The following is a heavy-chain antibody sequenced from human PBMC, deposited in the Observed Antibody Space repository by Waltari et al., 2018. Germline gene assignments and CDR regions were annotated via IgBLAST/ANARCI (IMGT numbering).Heavy chain of an antibody. Sequence: QVQLQESGPGLVKPSETLSLTCAGSGYSISGYYWSWIRQPPGKGLEWIGYIHGSGGSNDLNPSLKSRVTLSVDTSKNQFSLKLSSVTAADTAVYYCARDRLTVRGYFDLWGPGTPITISS. V-gene: IGHV4-59*12. CDR3: ARDRLTVRGYFDL. CDR2: IHGSGGSN. CDR1: GYSISGYY. D-gene: IGHD4-4*01. J-gene: IGHJ2*01.